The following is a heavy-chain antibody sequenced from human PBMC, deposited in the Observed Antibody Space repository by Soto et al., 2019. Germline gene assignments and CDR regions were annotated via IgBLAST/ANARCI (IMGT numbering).Heavy chain of an antibody. Sequence: QVQLVQSGAEVKKPGSSVKVSCKASGGTFSSYAISWVRQAPGQGLEWMGGIIPNFGTANSAQKVQGRVTIAADESTSKAYMELSSLRSEDTAVYYCARGATYCGGDCYSFDYWGQGTLVTVSS. CDR3: ARGATYCGGDCYSFDY. D-gene: IGHD2-21*02. CDR1: GGTFSSYA. J-gene: IGHJ4*02. CDR2: IIPNFGTA. V-gene: IGHV1-69*12.